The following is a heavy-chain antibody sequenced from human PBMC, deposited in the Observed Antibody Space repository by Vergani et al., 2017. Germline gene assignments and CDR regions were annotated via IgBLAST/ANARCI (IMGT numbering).Heavy chain of an antibody. D-gene: IGHD4-23*01. V-gene: IGHV4-61*02. CDR2: IDVSGIT. CDR3: ARDSKQLRPRACDL. CDR1: GASINNDFYY. Sequence: QVQLQESGPGLVKPSQTLSLTCTVSGASINNDFYYWHWIRQPAGKGLEWIGRIDVSGITDSNSSLQSRVSMSVDTSKNQFSLTLTSVTAADTAVYDCARDSKQLRPRACDLWGQGTMVTVSS. J-gene: IGHJ3*01.